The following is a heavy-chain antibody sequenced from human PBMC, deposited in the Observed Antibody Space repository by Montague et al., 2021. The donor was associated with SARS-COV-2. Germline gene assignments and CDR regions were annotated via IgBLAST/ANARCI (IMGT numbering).Heavy chain of an antibody. V-gene: IGHV4-59*01. J-gene: IGHJ5*02. D-gene: IGHD1-14*01. Sequence: SETLSLTCGVSGGSIMDYHWSWIRQPPGRGLEWIGDVRDSRGTNYNPTVTSRVTISLDTSKAQFSLMLTSVTAADTAVYYCARFFRSGTTSALDRWGPGILVIVSS. CDR3: ARFFRSGTTSALDR. CDR1: GGSIMDYH. CDR2: VRDSRGT.